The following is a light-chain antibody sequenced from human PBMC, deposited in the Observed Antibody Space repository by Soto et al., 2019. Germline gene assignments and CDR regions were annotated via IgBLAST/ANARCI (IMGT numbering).Light chain of an antibody. CDR3: QQYYNTFPT. CDR2: WAS. Sequence: DIVMTQSPDSLAVSLGERATINCKSSQSILYTPNNNNYLAWFQQKQGQPPRLLIYWASTRESGVPDRFSGSGSGTDFTLTISSLQAEDVAVYYCQQYYNTFPTFGQGTKVEIK. J-gene: IGKJ1*01. CDR1: QSILYTPNNNNY. V-gene: IGKV4-1*01.